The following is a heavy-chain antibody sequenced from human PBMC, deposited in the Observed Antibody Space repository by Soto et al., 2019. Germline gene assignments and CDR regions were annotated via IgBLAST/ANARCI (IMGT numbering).Heavy chain of an antibody. CDR2: MNPNSGNT. CDR3: ARIRDSSGWYVEDFDY. J-gene: IGHJ4*02. Sequence: ASVKVSCKASGYTFTSYDINWVRQATGQGLEWMGWMNPNSGNTGYAQKFQGRVTMTRNTSISTAYMELSSLRSEDTAVYYCARIRDSSGWYVEDFDYWGQGTLVTVSS. CDR1: GYTFTSYD. V-gene: IGHV1-8*01. D-gene: IGHD6-19*01.